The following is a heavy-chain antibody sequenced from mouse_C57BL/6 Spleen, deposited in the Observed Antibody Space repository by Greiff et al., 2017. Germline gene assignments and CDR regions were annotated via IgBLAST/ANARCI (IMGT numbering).Heavy chain of an antibody. CDR3: ARHGRSTTVLTGTLLDY. CDR2: ISSGGSYT. V-gene: IGHV5-6*01. CDR1: GFTFSSYG. J-gene: IGHJ2*01. D-gene: IGHD4-1*01. Sequence: EVKLMESGGDLVKPGGSLKLSCAASGFTFSSYGMSWVRQTPDKRLEWVATISSGGSYTYYPDSVKGRFTISRDNAKNTLYLQMSSLKSEDTAMYYCARHGRSTTVLTGTLLDYWGQGTTLTVSS.